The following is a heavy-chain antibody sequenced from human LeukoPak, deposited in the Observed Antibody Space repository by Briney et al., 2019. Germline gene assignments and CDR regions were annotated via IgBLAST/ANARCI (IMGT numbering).Heavy chain of an antibody. CDR3: AKKYSTGLDP. V-gene: IGHV3-23*01. D-gene: IGHD1-26*01. Sequence: GGSLRLSCAASGFTFSSYAMSWVRQAPGKGLEWVSDISGSGSNTYYADSVKGRFTISRDNSKSTLYLQMNSLRVEDTAVYYCAKKYSTGLDPWGQGTLVTVSS. CDR2: ISGSGSNT. J-gene: IGHJ5*02. CDR1: GFTFSSYA.